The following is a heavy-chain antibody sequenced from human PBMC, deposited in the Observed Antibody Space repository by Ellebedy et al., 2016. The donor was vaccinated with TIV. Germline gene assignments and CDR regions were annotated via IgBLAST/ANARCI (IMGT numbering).Heavy chain of an antibody. CDR3: AREEPYGSGTKDYGMDV. J-gene: IGHJ6*02. Sequence: AASAKVSCKASGYTFTSYYMHWVRQAPGQGLEWMGIINPSGGSTSYAQKLQGRVTMTRDTSTSTVYMELSSLRSEDTAVYYCAREEPYGSGTKDYGMDVWGQGTTVTVSS. D-gene: IGHD3-10*01. CDR1: GYTFTSYY. V-gene: IGHV1-46*04. CDR2: INPSGGST.